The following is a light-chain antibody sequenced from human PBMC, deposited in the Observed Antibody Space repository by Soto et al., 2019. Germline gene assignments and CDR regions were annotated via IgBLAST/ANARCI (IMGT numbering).Light chain of an antibody. Sequence: EIVMTQSPATLSVSPGETATLSCRASQRVGINLAWYQQKPGQAPRLLIYSASTRAGGIPDRFSGSGSGTEFTLTISSLQSEDFAFFYCQQYDGWPRTFGQGTKVEIK. CDR3: QQYDGWPRT. V-gene: IGKV3-15*01. CDR1: QRVGIN. CDR2: SAS. J-gene: IGKJ1*01.